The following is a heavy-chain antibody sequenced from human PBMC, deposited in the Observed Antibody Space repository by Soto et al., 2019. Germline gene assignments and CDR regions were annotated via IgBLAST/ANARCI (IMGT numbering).Heavy chain of an antibody. V-gene: IGHV3-23*01. CDR2: ISGSGGST. D-gene: IGHD6-13*01. J-gene: IGHJ4*02. CDR3: ASTPGIAAAGADY. CDR1: RATLSSYA. Sequence: PGGSLRLSCAASRATLSSYAMSWVRTDPGKGLEWVSAISGSGGSTYYADSVKGRFTISRDNSKNTLYLQMNSLRAEDTAVYYCASTPGIAAAGADYWGQGTLVTVSS.